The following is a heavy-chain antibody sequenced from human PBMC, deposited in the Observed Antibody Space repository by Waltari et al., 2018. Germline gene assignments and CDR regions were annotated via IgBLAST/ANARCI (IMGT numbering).Heavy chain of an antibody. J-gene: IGHJ4*02. V-gene: IGHV3-48*04. CDR1: EFDLINYH. CDR2: ISSSSRIM. Sequence: EVQLVESGGGLVQPGGSLRLSCVASEFDLINYHMNWVRQAPGKGVEWVSQISSSSRIMYYADSLKGRFTISRDNAKNSLYLQMNSLRAGDTAVYFCARARDKSSWTDFDLWGRGSLVTVSS. CDR3: ARARDKSSWTDFDL. D-gene: IGHD2-2*01.